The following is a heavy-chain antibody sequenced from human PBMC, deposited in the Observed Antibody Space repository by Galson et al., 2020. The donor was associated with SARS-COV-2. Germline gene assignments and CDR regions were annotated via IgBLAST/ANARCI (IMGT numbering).Heavy chain of an antibody. V-gene: IGHV5-51*01. CDR2: IYPGDSDT. D-gene: IGHD6-19*01. J-gene: IGHJ4*02. CDR1: GYTFPSYW. CDR3: ARHKGLAVADFDY. Sequence: GESLKISCKGSGYTFPSYWIGWVRQMPGKGLEWMGIIYPGDSDTRYSPSFQGQVTISADKSISTAYLQWSSLKASDTAMYYCARHKGLAVADFDYWGQGTLVTVSS.